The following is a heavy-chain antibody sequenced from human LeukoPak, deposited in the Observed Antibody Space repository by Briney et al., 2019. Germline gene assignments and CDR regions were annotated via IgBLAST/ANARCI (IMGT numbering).Heavy chain of an antibody. Sequence: SETLSLTCTVSGGSISSHYWSWIRQPPGKGLERIGYVHYSGSTNYNPSLKSRVTIALDTSKNQFSLKLTSVTAADTAIYYCARSRGGFGDYGSWFDPWGQGTLVIVSS. V-gene: IGHV4-59*11. D-gene: IGHD4-17*01. CDR1: GGSISSHY. CDR3: ARSRGGFGDYGSWFDP. J-gene: IGHJ5*02. CDR2: VHYSGST.